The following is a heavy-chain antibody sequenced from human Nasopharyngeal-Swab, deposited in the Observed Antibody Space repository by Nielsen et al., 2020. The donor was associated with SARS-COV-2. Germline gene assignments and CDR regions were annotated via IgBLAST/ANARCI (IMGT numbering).Heavy chain of an antibody. D-gene: IGHD2-2*01. CDR2: IKQGGTQQ. CDR3: TRYCSTTSCPRGFDY. V-gene: IGHV3-7*01. J-gene: IGHJ4*02. CDR1: GFSLCGSW. Sequence: GGYMRLACAAVGFSLCGSWMSWVRQAPGKGLEWVAHIKQGGTQQYYVDSVKGRFTISRDNAKNSLYLQMNSLRADDTAVYYCTRYCSTTSCPRGFDYWGQGTLVTVSS.